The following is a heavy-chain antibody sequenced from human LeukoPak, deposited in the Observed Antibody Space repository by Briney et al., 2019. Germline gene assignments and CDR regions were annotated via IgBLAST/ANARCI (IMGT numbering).Heavy chain of an antibody. CDR2: ISSRSSAI. Sequence: GGSLRLSCAASGFTFSNYNMNWVRQAPGKGLEWVSYISSRSSAIYYADSVKGRFTISRDNAENPLSLQMNSLRDEDTAVYLCASNHGSGWYVGEYWGQGILVTVSS. J-gene: IGHJ4*02. CDR1: GFTFSNYN. D-gene: IGHD6-19*01. CDR3: ASNHGSGWYVGEY. V-gene: IGHV3-48*02.